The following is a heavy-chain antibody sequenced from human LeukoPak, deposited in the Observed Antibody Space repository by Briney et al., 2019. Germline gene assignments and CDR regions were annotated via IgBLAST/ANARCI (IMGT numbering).Heavy chain of an antibody. Sequence: PSETLSLTCTVSGGSISSYYWSWIRQPPGKGLEWIGYIYYSGSTNYNPSLKSRVTISVDTSKNLFSLKLSSVTAADTAVYYCARRYLNWFDPWGQGTLVTVSS. CDR2: IYYSGST. J-gene: IGHJ5*02. CDR1: GGSISSYY. V-gene: IGHV4-59*01. D-gene: IGHD2-2*01. CDR3: ARRYLNWFDP.